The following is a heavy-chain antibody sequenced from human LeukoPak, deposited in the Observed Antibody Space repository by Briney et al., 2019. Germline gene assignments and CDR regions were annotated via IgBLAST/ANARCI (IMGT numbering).Heavy chain of an antibody. CDR3: ARNMVRGVIPFYYGMDV. Sequence: PGGSLRLSCTASGFTFSSYSMNWVRQAPGKGLEWVSYISSSSSTIYYADSVKGRFTISRDNAKNSLYLQMNSLRAEDTAVYYCARNMVRGVIPFYYGMDVWGQGTTVTVSS. V-gene: IGHV3-48*04. CDR1: GFTFSSYS. D-gene: IGHD3-10*01. CDR2: ISSSSSTI. J-gene: IGHJ6*02.